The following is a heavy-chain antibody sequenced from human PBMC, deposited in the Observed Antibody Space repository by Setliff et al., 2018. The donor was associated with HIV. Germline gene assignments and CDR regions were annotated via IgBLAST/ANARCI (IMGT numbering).Heavy chain of an antibody. V-gene: IGHV1-18*01. CDR3: ARARFLEWLPDY. D-gene: IGHD3-3*01. Sequence: ASVKVSCKASGYTFTKYGLSWVRQAPGQGLEWMGWINTHNGNTNSAQKFQGRVTITRDTSASTAYMELSSLRSEDTAVYYCARARFLEWLPDYWGQGTLVTVSS. J-gene: IGHJ4*02. CDR1: GYTFTKYG. CDR2: INTHNGNT.